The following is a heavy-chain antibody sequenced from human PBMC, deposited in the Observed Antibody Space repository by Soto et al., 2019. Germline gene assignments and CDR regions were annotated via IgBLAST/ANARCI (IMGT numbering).Heavy chain of an antibody. CDR1: GYTFTSYG. D-gene: IGHD2-15*01. J-gene: IGHJ5*02. CDR2: ISAYNGNT. V-gene: IGHV1-18*01. CDR3: ARTTGYCSGGSCYPPDS. Sequence: ASVKVSCKASGYTFTSYGISWVRQAPGQGLEWMGWISAYNGNTNYAQKLQGRVTMTTDTSTSTAYMELRSLRSDDTAVYYCARTTGYCSGGSCYPPDSWSQGTLVTVSS.